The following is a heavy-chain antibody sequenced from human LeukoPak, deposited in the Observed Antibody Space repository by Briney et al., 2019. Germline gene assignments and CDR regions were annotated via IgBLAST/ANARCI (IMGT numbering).Heavy chain of an antibody. CDR3: AKPPLDDSFAFDY. Sequence: GGSLRLSCAASEFTSGSYARHWVGQAQAKGWEGGSFTRYDGSNKYYADSVKGRFTISRDNSKNTLYLQMNSLRTEDTAVYYCAKPPLDDSFAFDYWGQGTLVTVSS. J-gene: IGHJ4*02. CDR1: EFTSGSYA. CDR2: TRYDGSNK. V-gene: IGHV3-30*02. D-gene: IGHD3-22*01.